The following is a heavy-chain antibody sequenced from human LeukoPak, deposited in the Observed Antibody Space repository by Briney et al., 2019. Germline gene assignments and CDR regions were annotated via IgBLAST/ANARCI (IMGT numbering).Heavy chain of an antibody. J-gene: IGHJ4*02. Sequence: GGSLRLSCAASGFTFSSYAMSWVRQAPGKGLEWVSAISGSGGSTYYADSVKGRFTISRDNSKNTLYLQMNSLRAEDMAVYYCAKGTMIVVVISYYFDYWGQGTLVTVSS. V-gene: IGHV3-23*01. CDR3: AKGTMIVVVISYYFDY. CDR2: ISGSGGST. CDR1: GFTFSSYA. D-gene: IGHD3-22*01.